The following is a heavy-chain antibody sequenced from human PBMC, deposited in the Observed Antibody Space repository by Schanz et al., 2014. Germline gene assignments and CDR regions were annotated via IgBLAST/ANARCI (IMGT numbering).Heavy chain of an antibody. Sequence: EVQLVESGGGLVKPGGSLRLSCAASGFTFSSYSMNWVRQAPGKGLEWVSSISSSSIYIYYADSVKGRFTISRDNAKNSLYLQMNSLRAEDTAVYYCARDGIAATTDFEYWGQGVLVTVSS. D-gene: IGHD1-1*01. CDR2: ISSSSIYI. J-gene: IGHJ4*02. V-gene: IGHV3-21*06. CDR3: ARDGIAATTDFEY. CDR1: GFTFSSYS.